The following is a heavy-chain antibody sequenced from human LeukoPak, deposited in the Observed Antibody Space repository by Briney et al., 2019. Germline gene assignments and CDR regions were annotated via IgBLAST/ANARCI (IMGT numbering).Heavy chain of an antibody. Sequence: SETLSLTCTVSGGSISYYYWNWLRQPPGKGLEWIGYIYYSGSTNYNPSLKSRVTISVDTSKNQFSLKLSSVTAADTAVYYCARLYYDSSGYYYFDYWGQGTLVTVSS. CDR1: GGSISYYY. CDR3: ARLYYDSSGYYYFDY. D-gene: IGHD3-22*01. CDR2: IYYSGST. V-gene: IGHV4-59*01. J-gene: IGHJ4*02.